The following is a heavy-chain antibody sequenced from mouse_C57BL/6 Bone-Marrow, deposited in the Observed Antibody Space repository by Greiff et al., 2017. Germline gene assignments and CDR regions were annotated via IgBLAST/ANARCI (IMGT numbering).Heavy chain of an antibody. J-gene: IGHJ1*03. CDR2: INPSSGYT. CDR3: ARWWYGDV. Sequence: VQLQQSGAELAKPGASVKLSCKASGYTFTSYWLHWVKQRPGQGLEWIGYINPSSGYTKYNQKFKDKAPLTADKSSSTAYMQLSSLTYEDSAVDYCARWWYGDVWGTGTTVTVSS. CDR1: GYTFTSYW. V-gene: IGHV1-7*01.